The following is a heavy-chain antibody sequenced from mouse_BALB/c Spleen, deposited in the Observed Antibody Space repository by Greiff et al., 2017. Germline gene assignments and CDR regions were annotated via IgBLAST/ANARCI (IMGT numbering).Heavy chain of an antibody. CDR1: GFSLTSYD. D-gene: IGHD1-1*01. CDR2: IWTGGGT. CDR3: ARLDLLLRHYAMDY. Sequence: VKLQESGPGLVAPSQSLSITCTVSGFSLTSYDISWIRQPPGKGLEWLGVIWTGGGTNYNSAFMSRLSISKDNSKSQVFLKMNSLQTDDTAIYYCARLDLLLRHYAMDYWGQGTSVTVSS. J-gene: IGHJ4*01. V-gene: IGHV2-9-2*01.